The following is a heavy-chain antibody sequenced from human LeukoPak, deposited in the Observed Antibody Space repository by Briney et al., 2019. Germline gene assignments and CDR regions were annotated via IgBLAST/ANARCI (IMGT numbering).Heavy chain of an antibody. Sequence: SETLSLTCTVSGGSISSSSYYWGWVRQPPGKGLEWIGSIYYSGSTYYNPSLKSRVTISVDTSKNQFSLKLSSVTAADTAVYYCARCVVDSYASYYFDYWGQGTLVTVSS. CDR3: ARCVVDSYASYYFDY. J-gene: IGHJ4*02. D-gene: IGHD5-18*01. V-gene: IGHV4-39*01. CDR2: IYYSGST. CDR1: GGSISSSSYY.